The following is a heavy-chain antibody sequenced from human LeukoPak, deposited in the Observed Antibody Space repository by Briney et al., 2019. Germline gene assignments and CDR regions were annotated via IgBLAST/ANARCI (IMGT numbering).Heavy chain of an antibody. V-gene: IGHV4-59*01. CDR3: AKTSPPRTFLGWLPDRWFDP. J-gene: IGHJ5*02. Sequence: MASETLSLTCTVSGGSISSYYWSWIRQPPGKGLEWIGYIYYSGSTNYNPSLKSRVTISVDTSKNQFSLKLSSVTAADTAVYYCAKTSPPRTFLGWLPDRWFDPWGQGTLVTVSS. CDR2: IYYSGST. D-gene: IGHD3-3*02. CDR1: GGSISSYY.